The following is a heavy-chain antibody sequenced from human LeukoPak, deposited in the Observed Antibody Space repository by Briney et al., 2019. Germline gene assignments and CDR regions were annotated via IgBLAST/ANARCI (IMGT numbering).Heavy chain of an antibody. CDR3: ARERTRSSWYPGWFDP. D-gene: IGHD6-13*01. J-gene: IGHJ5*02. CDR1: GGSISRYY. Sequence: PSETLSFTCTVSGGSISRYYWSWIRQPAGKGLEWIGRIYTSGRTNYNPSLTSRVTMSVDTSKNQFSLKLSSVTAADTAVCYCARERTRSSWYPGWFDPWGQGTLVTVSS. V-gene: IGHV4-4*07. CDR2: IYTSGRT.